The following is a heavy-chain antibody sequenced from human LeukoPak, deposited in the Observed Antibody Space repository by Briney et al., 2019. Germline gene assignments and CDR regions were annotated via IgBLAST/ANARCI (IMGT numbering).Heavy chain of an antibody. V-gene: IGHV3-49*04. CDR1: GFTLGDYA. CDR2: IRSKAYGGTT. CDR3: TRESSQGYDSSGYYYYYYYMDV. D-gene: IGHD3-22*01. J-gene: IGHJ6*03. Sequence: PGRSLRLSCTASGFTLGDYAMSWVRQAPGKGLEWVGFIRSKAYGGTTEYAASVKGRFTISRDDSKSIAYLQMNSLKTEDTAVYYCTRESSQGYDSSGYYYYYYYMDVWGKGTTVTISS.